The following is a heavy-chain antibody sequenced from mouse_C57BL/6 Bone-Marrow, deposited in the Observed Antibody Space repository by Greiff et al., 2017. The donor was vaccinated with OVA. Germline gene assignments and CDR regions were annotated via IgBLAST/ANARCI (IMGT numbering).Heavy chain of an antibody. J-gene: IGHJ3*01. CDR1: GYTFTSYW. Sequence: QVQLQQPGAELVKPGASVKMSCKASGYTFTSYWITWVKQRPGQGLEWIGDIYPGSGSTNYNEKFKGKATLTVDTSSSTAYMQLSSLTSEDSAVYYCARDAVYRNYWCAYWGRGTLVTVSA. V-gene: IGHV1-55*01. CDR2: IYPGSGST. D-gene: IGHD2-5*01. CDR3: ARDAVYRNYWCAY.